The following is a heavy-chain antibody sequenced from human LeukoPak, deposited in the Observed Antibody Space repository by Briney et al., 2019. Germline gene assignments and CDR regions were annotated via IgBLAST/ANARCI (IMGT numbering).Heavy chain of an antibody. Sequence: PSQTLSLTCAISGDSVSSNSAAWHWIRQSPSRGLEWLGRTWYRSRWYNEYAVSVKRRITINPDTSKNQFSLHLNSVTPEDAAVYYCAAGSSGSSHYYFDYWGQGTLVTVSS. CDR2: TWYRSRWYN. J-gene: IGHJ4*02. CDR1: GDSVSSNSAA. V-gene: IGHV6-1*01. CDR3: AAGSSGSSHYYFDY. D-gene: IGHD3-10*01.